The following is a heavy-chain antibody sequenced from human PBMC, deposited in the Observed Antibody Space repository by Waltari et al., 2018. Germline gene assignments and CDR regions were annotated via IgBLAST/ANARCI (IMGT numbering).Heavy chain of an antibody. V-gene: IGHV3-48*04. CDR3: ASIRDGYNWEAFDI. CDR2: ISSSSSTI. J-gene: IGHJ3*02. CDR1: GFTFSSYS. D-gene: IGHD5-12*01. Sequence: EVQLVESGGGLVQPGGSLRLSCAASGFTFSSYSMNWVRQAPGKGLEWVSYISSSSSTIYYADSVKGRFTISRDNAKNSLYLQMNSLRAEDTAVYYCASIRDGYNWEAFDIWGQGTMVTVSS.